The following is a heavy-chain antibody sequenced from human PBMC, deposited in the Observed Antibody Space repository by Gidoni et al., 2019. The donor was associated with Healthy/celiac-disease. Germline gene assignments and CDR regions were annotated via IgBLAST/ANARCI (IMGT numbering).Heavy chain of an antibody. V-gene: IGHV4-59*01. CDR3: ARSTPPYCSSTSCYPYYFDY. CDR2: IYYSGST. D-gene: IGHD2-2*01. J-gene: IGHJ4*02. CDR1: GGSISSYY. Sequence: QVQLQESGPGLVKPSETLSLTCTVSGGSISSYYWSWIRQPPGKVLEWIGYIYYSGSTNYNPSLKSRVTISVDTSKNQFSLKLSSVTAADTAVYYCARSTPPYCSSTSCYPYYFDYWGQGTLVTVSS.